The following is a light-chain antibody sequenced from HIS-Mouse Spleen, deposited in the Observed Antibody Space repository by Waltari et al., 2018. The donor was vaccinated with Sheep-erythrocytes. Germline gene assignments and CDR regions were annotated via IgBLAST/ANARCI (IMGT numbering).Light chain of an antibody. CDR2: EVS. Sequence: LTQPRSVSGSPGQSVTISCTGTSSDVGGYNYVSWYQQHPGKAPKPMIYEVSKRPSGVPDRVSGSKSDNTASLTISGLQAEDEADYYCCSYAGSYNHVFATGTRVTVL. CDR1: SSDVGGYNY. CDR3: CSYAGSYNHV. V-gene: IGLV2-11*02. J-gene: IGLJ1*01.